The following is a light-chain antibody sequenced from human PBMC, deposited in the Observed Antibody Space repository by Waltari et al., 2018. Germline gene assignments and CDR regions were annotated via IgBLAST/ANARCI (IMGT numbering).Light chain of an antibody. CDR2: DAS. CDR3: QQYDNPTLT. Sequence: DIQMTHSPSSLSASVGARVTITCQASQDINNYLNWYQQKPGKAPKLLIYDASNLETGVPSRFSGSGSGTDFILTISSLQPEDIATYYCQQYDNPTLTFGPGTKVDLK. J-gene: IGKJ3*01. V-gene: IGKV1-33*01. CDR1: QDINNY.